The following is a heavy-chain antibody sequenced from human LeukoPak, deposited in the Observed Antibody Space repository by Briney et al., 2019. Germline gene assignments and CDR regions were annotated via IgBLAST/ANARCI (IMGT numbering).Heavy chain of an antibody. D-gene: IGHD6-13*01. CDR3: ARDGRIAAPGTDLDY. V-gene: IGHV3-74*01. CDR1: RFSFSSYW. Sequence: GGSLRLSCAASRFSFSSYWMHWVRQAPGKGLVWVSRIKSDGSSTNYADSVKGRFTISRDNAKNTLYLQMNSLRAEDTAVYYCARDGRIAAPGTDLDYWGQGTLVTVSS. J-gene: IGHJ4*02. CDR2: IKSDGSST.